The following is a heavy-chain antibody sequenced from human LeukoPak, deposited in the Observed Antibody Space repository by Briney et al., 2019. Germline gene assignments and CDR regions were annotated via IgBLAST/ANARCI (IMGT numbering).Heavy chain of an antibody. J-gene: IGHJ4*02. Sequence: GGSLRLSCAASGFTFSSYAMSWVRQAPGKGLEWVSAISGSGGSTYYADSVKGRFTISRDNSKNTLYLQMNSLRAEDTAVYYCAKDSYDSSGYYLTAPLDYWGQGTLVTVSS. CDR1: GFTFSSYA. D-gene: IGHD3-22*01. CDR2: ISGSGGST. CDR3: AKDSYDSSGYYLTAPLDY. V-gene: IGHV3-23*01.